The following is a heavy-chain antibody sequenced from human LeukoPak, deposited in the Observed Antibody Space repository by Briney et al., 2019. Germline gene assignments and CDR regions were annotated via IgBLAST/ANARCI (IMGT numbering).Heavy chain of an antibody. V-gene: IGHV3-9*01. J-gene: IGHJ4*02. CDR1: GFTFDDYA. Sequence: PGRSLRLSCAASGFTFDDYAMHWVRQAPGKGLEWVSGISWNSGSIGYADSVKGRFTISRDNSKNTLYLQMNSLRAEDTAVYYCATAVAGDYWGQGTLVTVSS. D-gene: IGHD6-19*01. CDR2: ISWNSGSI. CDR3: ATAVAGDY.